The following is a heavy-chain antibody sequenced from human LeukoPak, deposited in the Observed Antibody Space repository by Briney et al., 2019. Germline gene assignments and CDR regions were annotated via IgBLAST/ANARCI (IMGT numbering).Heavy chain of an antibody. CDR2: ISYDERSK. V-gene: IGHV3-30*04. CDR1: GFSLSNYA. CDR3: ARAGPYDYNILTGLFDY. D-gene: IGHD3-9*01. Sequence: GGSLRLSCAASGFSLSNYAMHWVRQAPGKGLEWVAVISYDERSKYYADSVKGRFTISRDNSKNTLYLQMNSLRAEDTAIYYCARAGPYDYNILTGLFDYWGQGTLVTVFS. J-gene: IGHJ4*02.